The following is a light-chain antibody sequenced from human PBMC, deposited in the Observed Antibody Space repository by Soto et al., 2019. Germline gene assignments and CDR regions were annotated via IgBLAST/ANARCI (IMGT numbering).Light chain of an antibody. CDR3: QQRSNWPLT. J-gene: IGKJ3*01. CDR1: KGVGSS. Sequence: EIVLTQSPATLSLSPGEGAPPSSGASKGVGSSLAWYQQKPGQAPRPLIYDASNRATGIPARFSGSGSGTDFTLTISSLEPEDFAVYYCQQRSNWPLTFGPGTKVDIK. CDR2: DAS. V-gene: IGKV3-11*01.